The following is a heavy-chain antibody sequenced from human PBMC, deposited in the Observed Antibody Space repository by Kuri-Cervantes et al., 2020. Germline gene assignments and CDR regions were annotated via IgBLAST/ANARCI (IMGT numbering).Heavy chain of an antibody. D-gene: IGHD4-11*01. Sequence: ASVKVSCKASGYTFTSYGISWVRQAPGQGLEWMGWISAYNGDTNYAQKLQGRVTMTTDTSTSTAYVELRSLRSDDTAVYYCAREYYSKYYYYYYMDVWGKGTTVTDSS. J-gene: IGHJ6*03. V-gene: IGHV1-18*01. CDR1: GYTFTSYG. CDR2: ISAYNGDT. CDR3: AREYYSKYYYYYYMDV.